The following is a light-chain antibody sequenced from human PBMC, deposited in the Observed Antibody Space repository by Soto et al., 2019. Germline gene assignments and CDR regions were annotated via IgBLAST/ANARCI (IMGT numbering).Light chain of an antibody. J-gene: IGKJ4*01. Sequence: EIVLTQSPATLSLSPGERATLSCRASQSISTYLAWYQQRPGQAPSLLIYDASNRATGIPARFSGSGSGTDFTLTISSLEPEDFAVYYCQQRSNWPLTFGGGTKEEIK. CDR3: QQRSNWPLT. V-gene: IGKV3-11*01. CDR2: DAS. CDR1: QSISTY.